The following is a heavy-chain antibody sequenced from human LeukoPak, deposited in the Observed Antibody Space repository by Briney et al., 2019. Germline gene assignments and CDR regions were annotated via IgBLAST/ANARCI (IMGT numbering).Heavy chain of an antibody. V-gene: IGHV4-34*01. Sequence: NPSETLSLTCAVYGGSFSGYYWSWIRQPPGKGLEWLGEINHSGSTNYNPSLKSRVTISVDTSKNQFSLKLSSVTAADTAVYYCARPIDYYGSGSYYEVYFDYWGQGTLVTVSS. D-gene: IGHD3-10*01. CDR3: ARPIDYYGSGSYYEVYFDY. J-gene: IGHJ4*02. CDR2: INHSGST. CDR1: GGSFSGYY.